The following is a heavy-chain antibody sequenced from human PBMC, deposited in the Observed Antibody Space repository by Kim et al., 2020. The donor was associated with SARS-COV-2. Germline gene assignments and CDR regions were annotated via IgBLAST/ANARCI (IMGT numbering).Heavy chain of an antibody. V-gene: IGHV3-9*01. CDR3: AKEIAAAGTGGRPSYYYYYYGMDV. CDR1: GFTFDDYA. D-gene: IGHD6-13*01. Sequence: GGSLRLSCAASGFTFDDYAMHWVRQAPGKGLEWVSGISWNSGSIGYADSVKGRFTISRDNAKNSLYLQMNSLRAEDTALYYCAKEIAAAGTGGRPSYYYYYYGMDVWGQGTTVTVSS. J-gene: IGHJ6*02. CDR2: ISWNSGSI.